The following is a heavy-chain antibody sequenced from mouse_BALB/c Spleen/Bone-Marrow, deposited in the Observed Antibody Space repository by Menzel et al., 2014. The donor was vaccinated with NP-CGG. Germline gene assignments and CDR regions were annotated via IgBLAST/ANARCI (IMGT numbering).Heavy chain of an antibody. D-gene: IGHD2-3*01. Sequence: EVKLMESGGGLVKPGESLKLSCAASGFTFSSYAISWVRQTPEKRLEWVATISSGGGYTNYPASVEGRFTISRDKSKNTLYLQMSSLRSEDTAKYHCARQRDGSYAMDYWGQGTSVTVSS. J-gene: IGHJ4*01. V-gene: IGHV5-9-3*01. CDR1: GFTFSSYA. CDR2: ISSGGGYT. CDR3: ARQRDGSYAMDY.